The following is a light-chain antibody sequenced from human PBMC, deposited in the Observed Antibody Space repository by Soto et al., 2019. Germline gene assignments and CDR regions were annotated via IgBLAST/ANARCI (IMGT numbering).Light chain of an antibody. Sequence: EIVLTQSPGTLSLSPGERATLSCRASQRIYLNALAWYQQKPGQTTRLLIYGASTRATDIPDRCSGSGSRTDFALTSSGLEPDDFALYYCQQYGRSPFTFGPGTRVDLK. V-gene: IGKV3-20*01. J-gene: IGKJ3*01. CDR1: QRIYLNA. CDR2: GAS. CDR3: QQYGRSPFT.